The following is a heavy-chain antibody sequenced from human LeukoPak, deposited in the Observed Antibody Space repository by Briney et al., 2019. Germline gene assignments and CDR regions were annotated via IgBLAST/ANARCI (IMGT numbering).Heavy chain of an antibody. CDR3: ARDLGTGRPHDY. CDR1: GFTFSSYW. V-gene: IGHV3-7*01. J-gene: IGHJ4*02. CDR2: IKQDGSEE. Sequence: PGGSLRLSCAASGFTFSSYWMTWVRQAPGKGLEWVANIKQDGSEEYYMDSAKGRFTISRDNAKNSLYLQTNSLRAEDTAVYYCARDLGTGRPHDYWGQGTLVTVSS. D-gene: IGHD3/OR15-3a*01.